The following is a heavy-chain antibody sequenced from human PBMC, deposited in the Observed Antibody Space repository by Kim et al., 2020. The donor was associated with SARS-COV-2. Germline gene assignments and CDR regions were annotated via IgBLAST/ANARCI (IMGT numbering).Heavy chain of an antibody. D-gene: IGHD2-2*01. J-gene: IGHJ6*02. CDR1: GYTFTSYY. V-gene: IGHV1-46*01. CDR2: INPSGGST. Sequence: ASVKVSCKASGYTFTSYYMHWVRQAPGQGLEWMGIINPSGGSTSYAQKFQGRVTMTRDTSTSTVYMELSSLRSEDTAVYYCARDWRVVVPAENYYYYGMDVWGQGTTVTVSS. CDR3: ARDWRVVVPAENYYYYGMDV.